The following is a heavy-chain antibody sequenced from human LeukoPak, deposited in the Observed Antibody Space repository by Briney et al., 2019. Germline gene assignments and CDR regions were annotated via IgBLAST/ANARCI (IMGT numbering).Heavy chain of an antibody. J-gene: IGHJ6*03. CDR1: GYTFTGYY. D-gene: IGHD4-17*01. CDR2: INPNSGGT. V-gene: IGHV1-2*02. Sequence: ASVKVSCKASGYTFTGYYMHWVRQAPGQGLEWMGWINPNSGGTNYAQKFQGRVTMTRDTSISTAYMELSRLRSDDTAVYYCARGGGYGDYGTFPYYYYYMDVWGKGTTVTISS. CDR3: ARGGGYGDYGTFPYYYYYMDV.